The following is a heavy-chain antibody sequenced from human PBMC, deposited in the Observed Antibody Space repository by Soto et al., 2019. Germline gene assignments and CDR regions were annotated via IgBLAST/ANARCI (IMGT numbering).Heavy chain of an antibody. D-gene: IGHD4-17*01. CDR3: VKEEACGDFNDAFDI. J-gene: IGHJ3*02. CDR1: GFTFSSYA. V-gene: IGHV3-64D*06. Sequence: GGSLRLSCSASGFTFSSYAMHWVRQAPGKGLEYVSAISSNGGSTYYADSVKGRFTISRDNSKNTLYLQMSSLRAEDTAVYYCVKEEACGDFNDAFDIWGQGTMVTVSS. CDR2: ISSNGGST.